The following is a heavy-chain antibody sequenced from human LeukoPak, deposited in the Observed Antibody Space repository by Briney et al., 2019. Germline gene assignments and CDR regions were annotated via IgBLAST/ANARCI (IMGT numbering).Heavy chain of an antibody. J-gene: IGHJ6*03. CDR1: GGPISSYY. V-gene: IGHV4-4*07. D-gene: IGHD3-10*01. CDR2: IYTSGST. CDR3: ARGGGTMVRDYYMDV. Sequence: PSETLSLTCTVSGGPISSYYWSWIRQPAGKGLEWIGRIYTSGSTNYNPSLKSRVTISVDKSKNQFSLKLRSVTAADTAVYYCARGGGTMVRDYYMDVWGKGTTVTVSS.